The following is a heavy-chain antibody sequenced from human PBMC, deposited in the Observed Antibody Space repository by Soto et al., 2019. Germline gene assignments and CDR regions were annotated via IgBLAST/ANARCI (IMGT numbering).Heavy chain of an antibody. Sequence: SETLSLTCTVSGGSTSRYYWSWIRQPPGKGLESIGYSSDRGSPNYNDSLKSRVTISIDTSKNHFSLRLTSVTAADTAVYSCARFNCCSDCNLSTLYYCDQGTRVTVGS. CDR3: ARFNCCSDCNLSTLYY. CDR1: GGSTSRYY. J-gene: IGHJ4*02. V-gene: IGHV4-59*01. CDR2: SSDRGSP. D-gene: IGHD2-21*02.